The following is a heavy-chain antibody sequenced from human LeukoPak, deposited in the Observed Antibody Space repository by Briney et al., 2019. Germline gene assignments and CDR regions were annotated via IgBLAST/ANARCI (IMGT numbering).Heavy chain of an antibody. CDR3: ASKWKQQLAYYYYGMDV. Sequence: GGSLRHSCAASGFTVSSNYMSWVRQAPGKGLEWVSVIYSGGSTYYADSVKGRFTISRDNSKNTLYLQMNSLRAEDTAVYYCASKWKQQLAYYYYGMDVWGQGTTVTVSS. V-gene: IGHV3-53*01. D-gene: IGHD6-13*01. J-gene: IGHJ6*02. CDR2: IYSGGST. CDR1: GFTVSSNY.